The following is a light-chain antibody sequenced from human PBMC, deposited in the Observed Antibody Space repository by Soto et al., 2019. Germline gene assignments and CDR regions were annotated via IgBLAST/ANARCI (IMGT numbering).Light chain of an antibody. Sequence: NFMLTQPHSVSESPGKTVTISCTRSAGSIATNYVQWHQQRPGSVPNIVIYDDNQRPPGVPHRFSGSIDRSSNSDSLTISGLKNEDEADYYRQSYHVDPVVFGGGTKLTLL. V-gene: IGLV6-57*03. J-gene: IGLJ3*02. CDR1: AGSIATNY. CDR3: QSYHVDPVV. CDR2: DDN.